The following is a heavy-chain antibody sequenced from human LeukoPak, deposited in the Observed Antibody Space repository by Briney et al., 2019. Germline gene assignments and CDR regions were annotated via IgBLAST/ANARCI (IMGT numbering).Heavy chain of an antibody. Sequence: ASVKVSCKASGYSFSSYDINWVRQAPGQGLEWMGWMNPNSGNTGYAQKFQGRVTMTRSTSIRTAYMEVKNLTSEDTALYYCARLTRCLYGMDVWGQGSPVIVSS. D-gene: IGHD3-9*01. V-gene: IGHV1-8*01. CDR1: GYSFSSYD. CDR3: ARLTRCLYGMDV. J-gene: IGHJ6*02. CDR2: MNPNSGNT.